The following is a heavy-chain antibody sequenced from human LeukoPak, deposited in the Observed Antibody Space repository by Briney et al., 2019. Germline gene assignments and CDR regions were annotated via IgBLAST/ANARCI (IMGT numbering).Heavy chain of an antibody. D-gene: IGHD3-10*01. J-gene: IGHJ4*02. CDR2: IYNTGST. CDR3: AKNSSGSLVV. CDR1: GGSIISSYF. Sequence: SETLSLTCTVSGGSIISSYFWSWIRQPAGKGLEWIGRIYNTGSTDFNPSLKSRVTMSVDTSKNQLSLKLSSVTAADTAVYYCAKNSSGSLVVWGQGTLVTVSS. V-gene: IGHV4-4*07.